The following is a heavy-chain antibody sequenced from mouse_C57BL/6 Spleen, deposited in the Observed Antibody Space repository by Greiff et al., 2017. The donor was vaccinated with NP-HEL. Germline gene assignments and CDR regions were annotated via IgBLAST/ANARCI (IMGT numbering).Heavy chain of an antibody. CDR3: ARSRFYYYGSSYEGYFDV. V-gene: IGHV1-47*01. D-gene: IGHD1-1*01. Sequence: VQGVESGAELVKPGASVKMSCKASGYTFTTYPIEWMKQNHGKSLEWIGNFHPYNDDTKYNEKFKGKATLTVEKSSSTVYLELSRLTSDDSAVYYCARSRFYYYGSSYEGYFDVWGTGTTVTVSS. CDR2: FHPYNDDT. J-gene: IGHJ1*03. CDR1: GYTFTTYP.